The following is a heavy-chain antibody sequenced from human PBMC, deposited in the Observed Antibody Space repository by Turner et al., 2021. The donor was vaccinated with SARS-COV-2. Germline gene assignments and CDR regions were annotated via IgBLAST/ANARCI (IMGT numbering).Heavy chain of an antibody. D-gene: IGHD3-3*01. CDR3: ARDLDDFWSGYYGRAFDI. V-gene: IGHV3-21*01. CDR2: ISSRSSYI. CDR1: GFTFSSYS. Sequence: EVQLVESGGGLVKPGGSLRLSCAASGFTFSSYSMNWVRQAPGKGLEWVSSISSRSSYIYYADSVKGRFTISRDNAKNSLYLQMNSLRAEDTAVYYCARDLDDFWSGYYGRAFDIWGQGTMVTVSS. J-gene: IGHJ3*02.